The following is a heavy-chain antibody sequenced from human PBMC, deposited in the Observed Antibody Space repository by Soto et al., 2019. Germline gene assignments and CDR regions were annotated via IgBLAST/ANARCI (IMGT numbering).Heavy chain of an antibody. Sequence: QVHLVESGGGVVQAGRSLRLSCAASGFSFDKYAMQWVRQAPGKGLEWVASTWYDGSDKKYADAVRGRYAISRDNSKNMVYLEMTSRTVEDTAVYYCAREYRGFDYWGQGTLVIVSS. V-gene: IGHV3-33*01. J-gene: IGHJ4*02. CDR1: GFSFDKYA. CDR3: AREYRGFDY. CDR2: TWYDGSDK. D-gene: IGHD2-2*02.